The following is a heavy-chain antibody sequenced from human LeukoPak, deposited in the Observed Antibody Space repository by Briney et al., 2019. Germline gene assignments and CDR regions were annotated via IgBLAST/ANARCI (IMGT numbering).Heavy chain of an antibody. J-gene: IGHJ4*02. CDR3: AEDWACAQ. CDR1: GFTFSSYA. V-gene: IGHV3-23*01. CDR2: ISDNGGRK. D-gene: IGHD7-27*01. Sequence: GGSLRLSCAASGFTFSSYAMSWVRQAPGKGLEWVSAISDNGGRKTYADSVKGRFTISRDNSKNTLYLQMNRLRAEDTAVYYCAEDWACAQWGQGILVTVSS.